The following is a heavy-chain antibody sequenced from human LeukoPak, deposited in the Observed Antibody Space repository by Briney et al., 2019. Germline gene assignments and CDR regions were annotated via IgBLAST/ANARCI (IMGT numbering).Heavy chain of an antibody. CDR2: INHSEST. Sequence: SETLSLSCAVYGGSFCVYYGSCICQPPREGLEWGGEINHSESTNYNPSLKSRVTISIDTSKNQVYLKLSSVTATDTAVYDCARRGYSGYDSFDYWCQGHLATVSA. J-gene: IGHJ4*02. D-gene: IGHD5-12*01. V-gene: IGHV4-34*01. CDR1: GGSFCVYY. CDR3: ARRGYSGYDSFDY.